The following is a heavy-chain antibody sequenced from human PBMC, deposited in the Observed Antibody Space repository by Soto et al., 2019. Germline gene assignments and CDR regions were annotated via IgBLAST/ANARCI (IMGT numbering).Heavy chain of an antibody. J-gene: IGHJ4*02. Sequence: SETRSRTWAVYGGSFSCYYWSWIRQPPGKGLEWIGEINHSGSTNYNPSLKSRVTISVDTSKNQFSLKLSSVTAADTAMYYCARAKVAARPWYWGQGTLVTFSS. CDR3: ARAKVAARPWY. CDR1: GGSFSCYY. D-gene: IGHD6-6*01. V-gene: IGHV4-34*01. CDR2: INHSGST.